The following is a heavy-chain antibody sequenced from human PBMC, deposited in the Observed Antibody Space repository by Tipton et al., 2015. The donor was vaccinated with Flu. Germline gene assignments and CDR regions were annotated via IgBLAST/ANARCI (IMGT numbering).Heavy chain of an antibody. D-gene: IGHD3-10*01. CDR3: ARGSGSGTYVIFDY. Sequence: TLSLTCTVAGGSISSSSYYWGWIRQPPGKGLEWIGSIYYSGSTYYNPSLKSRVTIPVDTSKNQFSLRLSSVTAADTSVYYCARGSGSGTYVIFDYWGQGTLVTVSS. CDR2: IYYSGST. J-gene: IGHJ4*02. V-gene: IGHV4-39*07. CDR1: GGSISSSSYY.